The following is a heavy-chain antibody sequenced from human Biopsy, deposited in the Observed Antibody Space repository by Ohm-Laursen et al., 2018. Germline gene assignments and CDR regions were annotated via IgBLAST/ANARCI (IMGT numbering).Heavy chain of an antibody. CDR2: IYPGGGT. CDR3: GNEVHGRDY. Sequence: GTLSLTCTVSGDSIRNYYWSWIRQAAGKGLEWIGRIYPGGGTIYNPSLKSRVTMSVDTSKNHFSLNLNSVTAADTAVYLCGNEVHGRDYWGLGAQVTVSS. D-gene: IGHD2-15*01. CDR1: GDSIRNYY. J-gene: IGHJ4*02. V-gene: IGHV4-4*07.